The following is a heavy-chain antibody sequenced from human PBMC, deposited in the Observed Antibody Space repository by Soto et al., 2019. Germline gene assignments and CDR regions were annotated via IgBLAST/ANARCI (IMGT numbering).Heavy chain of an antibody. D-gene: IGHD4-4*01. J-gene: IGHJ4*02. Sequence: SETLSLTCTVSGGSISSYYWSLIRQPPGKGLEWIGCIYYSGSTNYNPSLKSRVTISVDTSKNQFSLKLNSVTAADTAVYYCARQTIVTTIDYWGQGALVTVSS. CDR1: GGSISSYY. CDR3: ARQTIVTTIDY. CDR2: IYYSGST. V-gene: IGHV4-59*08.